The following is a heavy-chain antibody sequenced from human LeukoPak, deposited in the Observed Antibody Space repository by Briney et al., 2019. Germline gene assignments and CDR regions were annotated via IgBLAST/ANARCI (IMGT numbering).Heavy chain of an antibody. D-gene: IGHD3-10*01. CDR3: AKSNGYGLVDI. V-gene: IGHV3-11*01. Sequence: TGGSLRLSCAASGFTFSDYYMSWIRQAPGKGLEWLSYISSSGTTIYYADSVKGRFTISRDNAKNSLYLQMNSLRAEDTAVYYCAKSNGYGLVDIWGQGTMVTVSS. CDR2: ISSSGTTI. J-gene: IGHJ3*02. CDR1: GFTFSDYY.